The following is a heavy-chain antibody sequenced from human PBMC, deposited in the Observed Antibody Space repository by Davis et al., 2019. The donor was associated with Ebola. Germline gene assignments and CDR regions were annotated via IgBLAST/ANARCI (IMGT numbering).Heavy chain of an antibody. J-gene: IGHJ6*02. CDR3: ARPIVVVPAANVVPDGMDV. D-gene: IGHD2-2*01. Sequence: PSETLSLTCAVYGGSFSGYYWSWIRQPPGKGLEWTGEINHSGSTNYNPSLKSRVTISVDTSENQFSLKLSSVTAADTAVYYCARPIVVVPAANVVPDGMDVWGQGTTVTVSS. CDR2: INHSGST. CDR1: GGSFSGYY. V-gene: IGHV4-34*01.